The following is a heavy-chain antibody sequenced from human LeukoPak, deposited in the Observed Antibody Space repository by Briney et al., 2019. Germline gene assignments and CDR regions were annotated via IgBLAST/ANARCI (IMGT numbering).Heavy chain of an antibody. Sequence: ASVKVSCKAFGYTFTGNNIYWVRQAPGQGLEWMGWINPNGGPIYAQKFQGRVTMTRDTSITTAYMEMSGLISDDTAMYFCARGVGSSWLDHWGQGTLVTVSS. CDR3: ARGVGSSWLDH. V-gene: IGHV1-2*02. CDR1: GYTFTGNN. J-gene: IGHJ5*02. D-gene: IGHD1-26*01. CDR2: INPNGGP.